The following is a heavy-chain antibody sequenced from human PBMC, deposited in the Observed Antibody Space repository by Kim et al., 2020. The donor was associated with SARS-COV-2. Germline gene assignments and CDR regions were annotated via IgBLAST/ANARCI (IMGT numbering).Heavy chain of an antibody. CDR1: GFTFSSYA. V-gene: IGHV3-64D*09. D-gene: IGHD2-8*01. CDR2: ISSNGGST. CDR3: VKAHNYCTNGVCRPPNTWSYYYYGMDV. Sequence: GGSLRLSCSASGFTFSSYAMHWVRQAPGKGLEYVSAISSNGGSTYYADSVKGRFTISRDNSKNTLYLQMSSLRAEDTAVYYCVKAHNYCTNGVCRPPNTWSYYYYGMDVWGQGTTVTVSS. J-gene: IGHJ6*02.